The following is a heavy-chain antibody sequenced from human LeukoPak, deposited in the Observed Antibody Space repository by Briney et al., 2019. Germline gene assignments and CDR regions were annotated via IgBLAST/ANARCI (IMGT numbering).Heavy chain of an antibody. J-gene: IGHJ6*02. CDR1: GFTFSSYA. CDR3: VKAGPGSGTYYGMDV. V-gene: IGHV3-23*01. D-gene: IGHD3-10*01. Sequence: GGSLRLSCAASGFTFSSYAMSWLRQAPRQGLEWLSPILGGGGSANCADSVKGRFTISRDNSKNTVYLQMNSLRADDTAVYYCVKAGPGSGTYYGMDVWGQGTTVTVSS. CDR2: ILGGGGSA.